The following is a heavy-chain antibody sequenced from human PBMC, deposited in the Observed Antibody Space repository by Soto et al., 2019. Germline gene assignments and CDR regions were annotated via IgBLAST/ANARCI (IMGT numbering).Heavy chain of an antibody. V-gene: IGHV3-33*01. CDR1: GFTFSSYG. CDR3: ARVRYNGSGSSINWFDP. Sequence: GGSLRLSCAASGFTFSSYGMHWVRQAPGKGLEWVAVIWYDGSNKYYADSVKGRFTFSRDNSKNTLYLQMNSLRAEDTAVYYFARVRYNGSGSSINWFDPWGQGTLVTVSS. J-gene: IGHJ5*02. D-gene: IGHD3-10*01. CDR2: IWYDGSNK.